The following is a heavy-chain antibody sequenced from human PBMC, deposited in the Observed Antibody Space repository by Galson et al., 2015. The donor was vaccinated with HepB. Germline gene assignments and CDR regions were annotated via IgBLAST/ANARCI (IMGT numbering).Heavy chain of an antibody. J-gene: IGHJ2*01. V-gene: IGHV4-59*01. CDR2: FYYSGST. CDR3: ARGRSLWYFDL. Sequence: TLSLTCTVSGGSISTYYWSWIRQPPGKGLEWIGYFYYSGSTNYNPSLKSRVTISVDTSKNQFSLKLSSVTAADTAVYYCARGRSLWYFDLWGRGTLVTVSS. CDR1: GGSISTYY.